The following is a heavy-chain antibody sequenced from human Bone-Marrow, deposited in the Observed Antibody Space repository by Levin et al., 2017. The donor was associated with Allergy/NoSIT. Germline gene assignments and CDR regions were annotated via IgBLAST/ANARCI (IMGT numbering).Heavy chain of an antibody. J-gene: IGHJ4*02. CDR2: ISGSGSNT. D-gene: IGHD3-22*01. Sequence: GESLKISCAASGLIFSNYAMNWVLQAPGKGLEWVSQISGSGSNTHYADSVRGRFTFSRDNSNNTVYLQMNSLRADDTAVYYCAGYDTSGYHSPFDYWGQGTLVTVSS. CDR1: GLIFSNYA. CDR3: AGYDTSGYHSPFDY. V-gene: IGHV3-23*01.